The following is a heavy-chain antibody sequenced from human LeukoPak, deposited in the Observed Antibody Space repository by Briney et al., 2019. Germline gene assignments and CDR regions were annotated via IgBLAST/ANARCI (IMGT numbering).Heavy chain of an antibody. D-gene: IGHD6-13*01. CDR1: GGSISSSNW. CDR2: IYHSEST. CDR3: ASSRRGYTSGWFFDY. V-gene: IGHV4-4*02. J-gene: IGHJ4*02. Sequence: TSGTLSLTCAVSGGSISSSNWWSWVRQPPGKGLEWIGEIYHSESTYYNPSLRSRVTISVDTSKNQLSLKLTSVTAADTAFYYCASSRRGYTSGWFFDYWGQGALVTVSS.